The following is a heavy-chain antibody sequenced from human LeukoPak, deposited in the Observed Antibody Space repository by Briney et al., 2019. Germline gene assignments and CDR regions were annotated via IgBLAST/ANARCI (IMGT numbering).Heavy chain of an antibody. J-gene: IGHJ4*02. CDR2: IYTSGST. CDR1: GGSISSYY. CDR3: AREAYYYDSSGYYSHPNFDY. Sequence: SETLSLTCTVSGGSISSYYWSWIRQPAGKGLEWIGRIYTSGSTNYNPSLKSRVTMSVDTSKNQFSLKLSSVTAADTAVYYCAREAYYYDSSGYYSHPNFDYWGQGTLVTVSS. D-gene: IGHD3-22*01. V-gene: IGHV4-4*07.